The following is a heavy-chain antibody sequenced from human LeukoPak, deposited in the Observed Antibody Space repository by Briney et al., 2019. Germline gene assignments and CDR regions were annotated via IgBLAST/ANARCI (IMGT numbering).Heavy chain of an antibody. CDR3: ARVRGGNRGDAFDI. CDR2: ISGSGAGT. CDR1: AFTFSSYG. Sequence: GGTLRLSCAASAFTFSSYGMGWVRQAPGKGLDWVSSISGSGAGTYYADSVKGRFTISRDNSKNTHVQMKSLGAEDTALYYCARVRGGNRGDAFDIWAKGQWSPSLQ. D-gene: IGHD4-23*01. V-gene: IGHV3-23*01. J-gene: IGHJ3*02.